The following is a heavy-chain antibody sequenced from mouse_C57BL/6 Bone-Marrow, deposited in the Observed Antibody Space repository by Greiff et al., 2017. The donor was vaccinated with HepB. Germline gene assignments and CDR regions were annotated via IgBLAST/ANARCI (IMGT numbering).Heavy chain of an antibody. V-gene: IGHV2-5*01. D-gene: IGHD1-1*01. CDR3: AKNRGSSYGYWYFDV. CDR1: GFSLTSYG. Sequence: VQRVESGPGLVQPSQSLSITCTVSGFSLTSYGVHWVRQSPGKGLEWLGVIWRGGSTDYNAAFMSRLSITKDNSKSQVFFKMNSLQADDTAIYYCAKNRGSSYGYWYFDVWGTGTTVTVSS. J-gene: IGHJ1*03. CDR2: IWRGGST.